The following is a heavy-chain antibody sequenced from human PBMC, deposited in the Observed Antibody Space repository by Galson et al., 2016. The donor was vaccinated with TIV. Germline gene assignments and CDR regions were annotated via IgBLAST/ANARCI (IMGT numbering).Heavy chain of an antibody. CDR2: TFYRSKWYS. CDR3: ARATPSVFGIIMTLDS. D-gene: IGHD3-16*01. J-gene: IGHJ4*02. CDR1: GDSVSSNSAA. V-gene: IGHV6-1*01. Sequence: CAISGDSVSSNSAAWNWLRQSPSRGLEWLGRTFYRSKWYSDYALSVKSRITINPDTSKNQFSLQLNSVTPEDTAVYYCARATPSVFGIIMTLDSWGQGTLVTVSS.